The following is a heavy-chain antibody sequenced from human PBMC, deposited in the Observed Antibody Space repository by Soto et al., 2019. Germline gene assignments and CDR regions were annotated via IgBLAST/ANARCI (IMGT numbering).Heavy chain of an antibody. Sequence: GGSLRRSCETSGFTFSSYSMSWARQAPGKGLEWVANIKQDGSHKYYVPSVKGRFTISRDNAKNSLYLQMNSLRAEDAAVYYCATSTGAPGNYWGQGTLVTVSS. CDR3: ATSTGAPGNY. D-gene: IGHD1-26*01. CDR2: IKQDGSHK. CDR1: GFTFSSYS. V-gene: IGHV3-7*01. J-gene: IGHJ4*02.